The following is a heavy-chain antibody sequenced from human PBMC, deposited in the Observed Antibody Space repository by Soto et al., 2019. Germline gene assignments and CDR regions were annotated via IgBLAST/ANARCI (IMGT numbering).Heavy chain of an antibody. D-gene: IGHD6-13*01. Sequence: QVQVQQWGAGLLKPSETLSLTCAVNGGSFSGPYWSWIRQPPGKGLEWIGEINHYGSPNYIPSLKSRVTISIDPSNNQFSLNLNSVTAADTAVYYCAKAPPGSASGYWFDPWGQGTLVTVSS. CDR3: AKAPPGSASGYWFDP. V-gene: IGHV4-34*01. J-gene: IGHJ5*02. CDR2: INHYGSP. CDR1: GGSFSGPY.